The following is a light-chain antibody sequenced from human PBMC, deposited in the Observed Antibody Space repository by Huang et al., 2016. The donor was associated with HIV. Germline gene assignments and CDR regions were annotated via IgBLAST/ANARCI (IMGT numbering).Light chain of an antibody. J-gene: IGKJ1*01. CDR2: GAS. Sequence: IVMTQSPATLSVSPGERATLSCRASAGVSNNVAWYQQRPGQTPRLLIHGASTRHTGIPAKFSVRGSGTEFTLTITSLQPEDSAVYYCQQYNNWPPWTFGPGTQVEI. CDR3: QQYNNWPPWT. V-gene: IGKV3D-15*01. CDR1: AGVSNN.